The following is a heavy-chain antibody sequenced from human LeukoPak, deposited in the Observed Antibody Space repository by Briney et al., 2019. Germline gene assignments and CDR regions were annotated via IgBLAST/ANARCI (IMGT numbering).Heavy chain of an antibody. Sequence: PSGTLSLTCAVSGGSISSSNWWTWLRQPPGKGLEWIGEIYHSGSTNYNPSLKSRVTISVDRSKNQFSLKLTSVTAADTAVYYCARKDDTTTYYSDYWGPGTLVTVSS. D-gene: IGHD1-26*01. J-gene: IGHJ4*02. CDR2: IYHSGST. V-gene: IGHV4-4*02. CDR3: ARKDDTTTYYSDY. CDR1: GGSISSSNW.